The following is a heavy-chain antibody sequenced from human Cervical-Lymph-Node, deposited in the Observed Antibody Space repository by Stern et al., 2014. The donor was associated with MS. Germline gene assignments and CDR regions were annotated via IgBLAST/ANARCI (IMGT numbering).Heavy chain of an antibody. Sequence: VQLVQSGAELKKPGESLKISCKTSGYNFISYWIAWVRQVPGKGLVWIGIIYPGDSDITYSPSFQGHVTISVDKSITTAYLQWNSLKASDTAVYYCARWSVACDYWGQGALITVSS. V-gene: IGHV5-51*03. CDR3: ARWSVACDY. D-gene: IGHD2-21*01. J-gene: IGHJ4*02. CDR2: IYPGDSDI. CDR1: GYNFISYW.